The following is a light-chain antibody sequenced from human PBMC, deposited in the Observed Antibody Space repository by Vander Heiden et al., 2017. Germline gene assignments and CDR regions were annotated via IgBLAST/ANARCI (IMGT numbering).Light chain of an antibody. CDR2: GAS. Sequence: EIVLTQSPGTLSLSPGVRATLSCRASQSVTSNYLAWYQQKPGQSPRLLIYGASTRATGIPDRFSGSGSGTYFSLTISRLEPEDFAVYYCQQYCSSPTWTFGQGTKVEIK. J-gene: IGKJ1*01. CDR1: QSVTSNY. CDR3: QQYCSSPTWT. V-gene: IGKV3-20*01.